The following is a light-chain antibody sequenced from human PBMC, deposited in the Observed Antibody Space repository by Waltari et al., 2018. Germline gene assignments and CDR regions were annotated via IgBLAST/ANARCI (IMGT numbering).Light chain of an antibody. V-gene: IGLV3-19*01. Sequence: SSELIQDTAVCVALGQTVRSTCRGDSLRTSYASWYQQQPGQAPVLVIFGKKNRPSGIPDRSAGSRSRNTTSLTITGAQAEDEADYYCKSRDSSCYTPFYVCATGTTVTVL. CDR1: SLRTSY. CDR2: GKK. J-gene: IGLJ1*01. CDR3: KSRDSSCYTPFYV.